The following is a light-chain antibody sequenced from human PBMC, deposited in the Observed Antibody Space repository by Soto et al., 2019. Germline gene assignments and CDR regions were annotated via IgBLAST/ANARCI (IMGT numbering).Light chain of an antibody. CDR2: EVT. J-gene: IGLJ3*02. Sequence: QSALTQPASVSGSPGQSITISCTGTRSDIGSYNSIAWYQQHPGKAPRVMIFEVTKRPSGISNRFSGSKSGSTASLTISGLQAEDEADYVCFSYAGDSTWVFGGGTKVTV. CDR3: FSYAGDSTWV. CDR1: RSDIGSYNS. V-gene: IGLV2-23*02.